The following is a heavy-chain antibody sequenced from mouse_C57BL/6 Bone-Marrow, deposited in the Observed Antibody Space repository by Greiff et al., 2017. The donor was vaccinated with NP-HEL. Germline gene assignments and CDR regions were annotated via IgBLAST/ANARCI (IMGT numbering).Heavy chain of an antibody. Sequence: DVQLQESGAELVRPGASVKLSCTASGFNIKDDYMHWVKQRPEQGLEWIGWIDPENGDTEYASKFQGKATITADTSSNTAYLQLSSLTSEDTAVYYCTTRNWDVDYWGQGTTLTVSS. J-gene: IGHJ2*01. CDR3: TTRNWDVDY. D-gene: IGHD4-1*01. CDR1: GFNIKDDY. CDR2: IDPENGDT. V-gene: IGHV14-4*01.